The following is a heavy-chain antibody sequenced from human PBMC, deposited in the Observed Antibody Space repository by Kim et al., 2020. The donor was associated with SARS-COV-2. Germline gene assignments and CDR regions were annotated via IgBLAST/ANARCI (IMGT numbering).Heavy chain of an antibody. CDR3: ARCPGGHNTVVTPHLNGIDY. D-gene: IGHD2-21*02. CDR2: IYHSGST. Sequence: SETLSLTCAVSGGSISSSNWWSWVRQPPGKGLEWIGEIYHSGSTNYNPSLKSRVTISVDKSKNQFSLKLSSVTAADTAVYYCARCPGGHNTVVTPHLNGIDYWGQGTLVTVSS. V-gene: IGHV4-4*02. CDR1: GGSISSSNW. J-gene: IGHJ4*02.